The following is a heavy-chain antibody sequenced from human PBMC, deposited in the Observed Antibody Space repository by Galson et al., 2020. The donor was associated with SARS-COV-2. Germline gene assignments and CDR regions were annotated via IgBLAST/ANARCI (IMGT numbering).Heavy chain of an antibody. CDR1: GFTFSSYG. CDR2: ISYDGSNK. Sequence: SGGSLRLSCAASGFTFSSYGMHWVRQAPGKGLEWVAVISYDGSNKYYADSVKGRFTISRDNSKNTLYLQMNSLRAEDTAVYYCAKESGVAVAGIDYWGQGTLVTVSS. D-gene: IGHD6-19*01. V-gene: IGHV3-30*18. J-gene: IGHJ4*02. CDR3: AKESGVAVAGIDY.